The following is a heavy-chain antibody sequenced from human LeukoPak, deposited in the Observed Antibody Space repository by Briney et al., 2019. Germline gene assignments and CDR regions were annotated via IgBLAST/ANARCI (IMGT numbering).Heavy chain of an antibody. CDR1: GGSFSGYY. V-gene: IGHV4-34*01. CDR3: ARVPTYYYDSSGHHGPIDF. D-gene: IGHD3-22*01. Sequence: SETLSLTCAVYGGSFSGYYWRWIRQPPGKGLGWIGDVNHSGSTNYNPSLKSRVTISVDASEHQFFLKLSSVTAADTAVYYCARVPTYYYDSSGHHGPIDFWGQGTLVTVSS. J-gene: IGHJ4*02. CDR2: VNHSGST.